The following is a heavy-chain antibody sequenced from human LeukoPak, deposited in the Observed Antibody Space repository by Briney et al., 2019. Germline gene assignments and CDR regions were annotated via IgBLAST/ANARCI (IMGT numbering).Heavy chain of an antibody. CDR2: INAGNGNT. CDR3: ARDLATVTTNFDY. CDR1: GYTFTSYA. V-gene: IGHV1-3*01. Sequence: ASVKVSCKASGYTFTSYAMHWVRQAPGQRLEWMGWINAGNGNTKYSQKFQGRVTITRDTSASTAYMELSSLRSEDTAVYYCARDLATVTTNFDYWGQGTLVTVSS. D-gene: IGHD4-17*01. J-gene: IGHJ4*02.